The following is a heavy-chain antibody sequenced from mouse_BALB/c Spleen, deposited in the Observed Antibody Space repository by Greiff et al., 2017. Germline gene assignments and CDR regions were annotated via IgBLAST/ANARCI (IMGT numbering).Heavy chain of an antibody. CDR1: GFTFSSFG. CDR3: AREGATMNAMDY. D-gene: IGHD2-4*01. V-gene: IGHV5-17*02. CDR2: ISSGSSTI. J-gene: IGHJ4*01. Sequence: EVQLVESGGGLVQPGGSRKLSCAASGFTFSSFGMHWVRQAPEKGLEWVAYISSGSSTIYYADTVKGRFTISRDNPKNTLFLQMTSLRSEDTAMYYCAREGATMNAMDYWGQGTSVTVSS.